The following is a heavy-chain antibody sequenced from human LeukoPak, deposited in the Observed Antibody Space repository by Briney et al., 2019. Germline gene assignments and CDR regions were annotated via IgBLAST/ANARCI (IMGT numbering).Heavy chain of an antibody. J-gene: IGHJ3*02. V-gene: IGHV4-30-4*08. CDR2: IYYSGST. D-gene: IGHD3-3*01. Sequence: SETLSLTCTVSGGSISSGDYYWSWIRQPPGKGLEWIGYIYYSGSTYYNPSLKSRVTISVDTSKNKFSLKLSSVTAADTAVYYCARVTLFGVVIIGAFDIWGQGTMVTVSS. CDR3: ARVTLFGVVIIGAFDI. CDR1: GGSISSGDYY.